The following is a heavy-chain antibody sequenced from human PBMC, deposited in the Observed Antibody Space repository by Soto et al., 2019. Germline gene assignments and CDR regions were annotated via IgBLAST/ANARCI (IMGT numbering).Heavy chain of an antibody. V-gene: IGHV4-59*01. D-gene: IGHD2-15*01. CDR1: GGPLNRYH. CDR2: VYYHGST. J-gene: IGHJ4*02. Sequence: SETLSLTCNVTGGPLNRYHWSWIRQSPGKGLEWIGNVYYHGSTKYNPSLGPRVALSIDLSRNIFSLSLWSLTAADTAMYYCARVRMASCSAGNCYSAFDSWGQGSLVTVSS. CDR3: ARVRMASCSAGNCYSAFDS.